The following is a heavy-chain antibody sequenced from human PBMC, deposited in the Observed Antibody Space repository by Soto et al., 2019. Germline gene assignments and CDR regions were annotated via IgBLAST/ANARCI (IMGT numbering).Heavy chain of an antibody. J-gene: IGHJ4*02. Sequence: QVQLQQWGAGLLKPSETLSLTCAVYGGSFSGYYWSWIRQPPGKGLEWIGEINQSGSTNYNPSLKSRVTMSVDTSKIQFYLKLSSVTAADTAVYYWARTYSSSWSPFDYWGQGTLVTVCS. CDR3: ARTYSSSWSPFDY. D-gene: IGHD6-13*01. V-gene: IGHV4-34*01. CDR1: GGSFSGYY. CDR2: INQSGST.